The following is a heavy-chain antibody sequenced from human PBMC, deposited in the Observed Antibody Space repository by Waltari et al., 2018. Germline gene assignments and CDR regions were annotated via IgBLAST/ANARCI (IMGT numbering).Heavy chain of an antibody. CDR1: GASISSRNYY. Sequence: QLQLQESGPGLVKPSEPLSLTCSVPGASISSRNYYWGWLRQPPGKGVEWIGSMFKGGSTYYNPSLKSRVTISVDTSKNQFSLRLNSVTAADTAIYYCARHGYSGGWFDPWGQGTLVTVSS. CDR2: MFKGGST. J-gene: IGHJ5*02. D-gene: IGHD4-17*01. CDR3: ARHGYSGGWFDP. V-gene: IGHV4-39*01.